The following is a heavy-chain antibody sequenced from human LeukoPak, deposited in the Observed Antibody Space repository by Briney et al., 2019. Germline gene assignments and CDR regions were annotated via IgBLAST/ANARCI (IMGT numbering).Heavy chain of an antibody. CDR2: INPRGGST. Sequence: ASVKVSCKASGYTFTSYYIHWVRQAPGQGLEWMGIINPRGGSTSYAQKFQGRVTMTRDMSTSTVYMELSSLRSEDTAVYYCARVWNRPGYYMDVWGKGTTVTVSS. J-gene: IGHJ6*03. D-gene: IGHD1-1*01. V-gene: IGHV1-46*01. CDR3: ARVWNRPGYYMDV. CDR1: GYTFTSYY.